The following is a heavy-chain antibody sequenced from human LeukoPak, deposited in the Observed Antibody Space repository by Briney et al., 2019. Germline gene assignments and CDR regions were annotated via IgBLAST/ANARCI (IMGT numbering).Heavy chain of an antibody. CDR3: ASPNSGSYYGHFDY. V-gene: IGHV1-69*05. Sequence: SVKVSCKASGYAFTSYGISWVRQAPGQGLEWMGGIIPIFGTANYAQKFQGRVTITTDESTSTAYMELSSLRSEDTAVYYCASPNSGSYYGHFDYWGQGTLVTVSS. CDR2: IIPIFGTA. CDR1: GYAFTSYG. J-gene: IGHJ4*02. D-gene: IGHD1-26*01.